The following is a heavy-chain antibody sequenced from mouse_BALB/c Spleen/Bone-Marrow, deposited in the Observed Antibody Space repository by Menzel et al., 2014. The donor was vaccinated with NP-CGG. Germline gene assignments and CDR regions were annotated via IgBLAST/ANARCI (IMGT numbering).Heavy chain of an antibody. D-gene: IGHD1-1*02. CDR2: IYPSTGYT. CDR1: GYTFTNYW. V-gene: IGHV1-7*01. J-gene: IGHJ3*01. Sequence: QVQLQQSGAELAKPGASVKMSCKASGYTFTNYWMHWVKQRPGQGLGWIGYIYPSTGYTEYNQKFKDKATLTSDKSSSTAYMQLSSLTSEDSAVYYCAGGRFAYRGQGTLVTVSA. CDR3: AGGRFAY.